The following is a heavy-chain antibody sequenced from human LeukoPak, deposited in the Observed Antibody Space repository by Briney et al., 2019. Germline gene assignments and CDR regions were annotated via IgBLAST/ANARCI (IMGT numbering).Heavy chain of an antibody. Sequence: GGSLRLSCAASGFTFSGHAMSWVRQAPGKGLKWLSTITGGAENTYYADSVKGRFTISRDNSKNTVYLQMNSLRVEDTAVYYCAKVLSGSQGYWGQGTLVTVSS. CDR3: AKVLSGSQGY. CDR2: ITGGAENT. CDR1: GFTFSGHA. J-gene: IGHJ4*02. D-gene: IGHD1-26*01. V-gene: IGHV3-23*01.